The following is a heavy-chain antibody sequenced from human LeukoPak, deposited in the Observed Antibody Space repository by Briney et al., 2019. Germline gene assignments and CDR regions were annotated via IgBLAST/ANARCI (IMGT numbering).Heavy chain of an antibody. CDR2: INKDGSDK. J-gene: IGHJ4*02. CDR3: ARVAYSYDSSGYFVFDY. CDR1: GFTFSDYW. D-gene: IGHD3-22*01. V-gene: IGHV3-7*04. Sequence: GGSLRLSCAVSGFTFSDYWMTWVRQAPGKGLEWVANINKDGSDKYYVDSVKGRFTISRDNAKNSLYLQMNSLRAEDTAVYYCARVAYSYDSSGYFVFDYWGQGTLVTVS.